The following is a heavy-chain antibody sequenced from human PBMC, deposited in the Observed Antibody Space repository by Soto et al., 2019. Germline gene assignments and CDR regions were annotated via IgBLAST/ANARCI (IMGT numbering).Heavy chain of an antibody. CDR2: VYSGGTT. Sequence: GGSLRLSCAASGFTVSSNFMSWVRQAPGKGLEWVSVVYSGGTTYYAASVKGRFTISRDNSENTLFLQMNSLRAEDTAVYYCAAFSSTWYLKHWGQGTLVTVSS. J-gene: IGHJ4*02. D-gene: IGHD6-13*01. CDR3: AAFSSTWYLKH. CDR1: GFTVSSNF. V-gene: IGHV3-53*01.